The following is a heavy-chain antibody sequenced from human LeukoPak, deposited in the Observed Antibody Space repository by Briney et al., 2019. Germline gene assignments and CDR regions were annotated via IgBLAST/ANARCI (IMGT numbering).Heavy chain of an antibody. V-gene: IGHV4-59*01. CDR1: GGSISSYY. Sequence: PSETLSLTCTVSGGSISSYYWSWIRQPPGKGLEWIGYIYYSGSTNYSPSLKSRVTISVDTSKNQFSLKLSSVTAADTAVYYCARESATYYYDSSGYDSGYWYFDLWGRGTLVTVSS. CDR2: IYYSGST. CDR3: ARESATYYYDSSGYDSGYWYFDL. D-gene: IGHD3-22*01. J-gene: IGHJ2*01.